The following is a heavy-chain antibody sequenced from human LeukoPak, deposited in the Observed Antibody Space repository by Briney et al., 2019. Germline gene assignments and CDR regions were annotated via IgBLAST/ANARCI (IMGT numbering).Heavy chain of an antibody. CDR1: GFTFFTHP. CDR2: ICISGSTM. V-gene: IGHV3-48*04. CDR3: VRDRFDYALDY. J-gene: IGHJ4*02. Sequence: GGSLRLSCAASGFTFFTHPMNWVRQAPGKGLEWVSYICISGSTMYYADSVKGRFTTSRDNAKNSLYLQMDSLRADDTAVYYCVRDRFDYALDYWGQGALVTVSS. D-gene: IGHD4-17*01.